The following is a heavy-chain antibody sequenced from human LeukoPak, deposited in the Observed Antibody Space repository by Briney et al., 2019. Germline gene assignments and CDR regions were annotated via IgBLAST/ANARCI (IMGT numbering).Heavy chain of an antibody. CDR3: ARGTTYYDILTAWFDP. CDR2: IIPIFGTA. J-gene: IGHJ5*02. CDR1: GGTFSSYA. V-gene: IGHV1-69*05. D-gene: IGHD3-9*01. Sequence: SVKVSCTASGGTFSSYAISWVRQAPGQGLEWMGGIIPIFGTANYAQKFQGRVTMTRDTSTSTVYMELSSLRSEDTAVYYCARGTTYYDILTAWFDPWGQGTLVTVSS.